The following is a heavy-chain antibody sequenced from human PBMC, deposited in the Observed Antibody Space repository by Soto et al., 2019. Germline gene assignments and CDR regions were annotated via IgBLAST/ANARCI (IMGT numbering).Heavy chain of an antibody. V-gene: IGHV1-18*01. J-gene: IGHJ6*03. CDR3: ARFVVPAAIRYYHYYMDV. D-gene: IGHD2-2*01. CDR2: ISAYNGNT. Sequence: QVQLVQSGAEVKKPGASVKVSCKASGYTFTSYGISWVRQAPGRGLEWMGWISAYNGNTNYAQKLQGRVTMTTDTSTSTAYMELRSLRSDDTAVYYCARFVVPAAIRYYHYYMDVWGKGTTVTVSS. CDR1: GYTFTSYG.